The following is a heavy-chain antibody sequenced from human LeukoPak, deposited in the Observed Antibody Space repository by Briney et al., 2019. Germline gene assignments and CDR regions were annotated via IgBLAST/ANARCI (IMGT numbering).Heavy chain of an antibody. CDR2: ISADGGST. Sequence: GGSLRLSCVAPGLNFDDSAMHWVRQAPGKGLEWVSLISADGGSTFSADSVKGRFSISRDKSKNSLYLQMNSLRSEDTAMYYCAKESGKFDYWGQGTLVAASS. CDR1: GLNFDDSA. CDR3: AKESGKFDY. V-gene: IGHV3-43*02. J-gene: IGHJ4*02.